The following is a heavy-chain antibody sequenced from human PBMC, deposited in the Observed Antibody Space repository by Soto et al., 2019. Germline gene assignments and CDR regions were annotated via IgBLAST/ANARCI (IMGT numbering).Heavy chain of an antibody. CDR2: ISYREST. CDR3: SSSGIVGREVNTWFDS. Sequence: SETLSLTCTVSAGSITTSHWSWIRQPLGKALEWIGYISYRESTNYNPSLKSRLTISIDTSKSQISLKLTSMTSAATAVYYCSSSGIVGREVNTWFDSWGQGTLVTVSS. CDR1: AGSITTSH. D-gene: IGHD3-10*01. V-gene: IGHV4-59*01. J-gene: IGHJ5*01.